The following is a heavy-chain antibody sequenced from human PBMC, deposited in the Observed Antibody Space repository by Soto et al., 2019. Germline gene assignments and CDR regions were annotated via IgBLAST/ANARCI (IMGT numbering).Heavy chain of an antibody. D-gene: IGHD2-21*02. V-gene: IGHV2-5*02. J-gene: IGHJ6*02. CDR1: GFSLNTGGLG. CDR2: IYWDGDK. Sequence: QITLKESGPTLVKPTQTLTLTCTFSGFSLNTGGLGVGWIRQPPGKALEWLALIYWDGDKRYSPSLQSRLSITKDTSNNQVGLTMTHMGPVDRATYYSLHSRCGGDCLRSDSSHYYYGMDVWGQGNTVTVSS. CDR3: LHSRCGGDCLRSDSSHYYYGMDV.